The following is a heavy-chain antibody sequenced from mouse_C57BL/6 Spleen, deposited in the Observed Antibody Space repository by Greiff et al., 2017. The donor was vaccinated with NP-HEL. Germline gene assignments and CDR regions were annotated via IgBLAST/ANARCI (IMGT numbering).Heavy chain of an antibody. CDR3: ARDGGYYSRWFAY. V-gene: IGHV5-6*01. Sequence: EVKLVESGGDLVKPGGSLKLSCAASGFTFSSYGMSWVRQTPDKRLEWVATISSGGSYTYYPDSVKGRFTISRDNAKNTLYLQMSSLKSEDTAMYYCARDGGYYSRWFAYWGQGTLVTVSA. D-gene: IGHD1-1*01. CDR1: GFTFSSYG. J-gene: IGHJ3*01. CDR2: ISSGGSYT.